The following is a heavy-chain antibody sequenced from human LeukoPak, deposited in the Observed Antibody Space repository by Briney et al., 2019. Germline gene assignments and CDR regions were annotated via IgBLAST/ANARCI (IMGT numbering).Heavy chain of an antibody. CDR3: SRGGRDGYKRNWFDP. V-gene: IGHV1-2*02. CDR1: GYTFTGYY. Sequence: ASVKVSCKSSGYTFTGYYMHWVRQAPGQGLEWMGWINPNSGGTNYAQKFQGRVNMTRDTSISTTYMELRRLRSDDTAVYYCSRGGRDGYKRNWFDPWGQGTLVTVSS. D-gene: IGHD5-24*01. J-gene: IGHJ5*02. CDR2: INPNSGGT.